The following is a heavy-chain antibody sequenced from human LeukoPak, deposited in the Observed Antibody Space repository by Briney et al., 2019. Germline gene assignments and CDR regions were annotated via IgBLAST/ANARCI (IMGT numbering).Heavy chain of an antibody. CDR1: GLTFSDYY. CDR2: ISSSGSTI. V-gene: IGHV3-11*04. J-gene: IGHJ3*02. Sequence: GGSLRLSCAATGLTFSDYYMSWIRQAPGKGLEWVSYISSSGSTIYYADSVKGRFTISSDNAKNSLYLQMNSLRAEDTAVYYCARDRSTVPTRKRGWAFDIWGQGTMVTVSS. D-gene: IGHD4-17*01. CDR3: ARDRSTVPTRKRGWAFDI.